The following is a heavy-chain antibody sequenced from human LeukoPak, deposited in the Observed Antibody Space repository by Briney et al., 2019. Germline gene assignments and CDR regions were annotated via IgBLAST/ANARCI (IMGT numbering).Heavy chain of an antibody. CDR1: GGSISSYY. CDR2: IYYSGST. CDR3: ARASITMVRGVDY. V-gene: IGHV4-59*01. Sequence: PSETLSLTCTVSGGSISSYYWSWIRQPPGKGLESIGYIYYSGSTNYNPSLKSRVTISVDTSKNQFSLKLSSVTAADTAVYYCARASITMVRGVDYWGQGTLVTVSS. J-gene: IGHJ4*02. D-gene: IGHD3-10*01.